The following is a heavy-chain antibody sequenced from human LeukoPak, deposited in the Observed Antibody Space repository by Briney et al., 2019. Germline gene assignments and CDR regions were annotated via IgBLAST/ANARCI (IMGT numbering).Heavy chain of an antibody. CDR2: INHSGST. CDR1: GGSFSGYY. D-gene: IGHD6-13*01. J-gene: IGHJ4*02. V-gene: IGHV4-34*01. CDR3: ARTGYSSSWYWYYFDY. Sequence: SETLSLTCAVYGGSFSGYYWSWIRQPPGKGLERIGEINHSGSTNYNPSLRSRVTISVDTSKNQFSLKLSSVTAADTAVYYCARTGYSSSWYWYYFDYWGQGTLVTVSS.